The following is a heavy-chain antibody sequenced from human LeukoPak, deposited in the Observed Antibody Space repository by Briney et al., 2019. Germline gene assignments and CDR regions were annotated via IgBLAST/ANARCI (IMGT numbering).Heavy chain of an antibody. CDR1: GFTFSSYG. D-gene: IGHD3-22*01. CDR2: IRYDGSNK. Sequence: PGGSLRLSCAASGFTFSSYGMHWVRQAPGKGLEWVAFIRYDGSNKYYADSVKGRFTISRDNSKNTLYLQMNSLRAEDTAVYYCAKDPPRYDSSGYYYDYWGQGILVTVSS. CDR3: AKDPPRYDSSGYYYDY. V-gene: IGHV3-30*02. J-gene: IGHJ4*02.